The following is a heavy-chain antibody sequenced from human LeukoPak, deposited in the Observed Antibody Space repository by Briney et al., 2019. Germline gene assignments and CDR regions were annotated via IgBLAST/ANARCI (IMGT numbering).Heavy chain of an antibody. D-gene: IGHD3-16*01. Sequence: GGSLRLSCAASGFTFDDYGMSWVRQAPGKGLEWVSGINWNGGSTGYADSVKGRFTISRDNAKNSLYPQMNSLRAEDTALYYCAREPGGYYYYYMDVWGKGTTVTVSS. CDR1: GFTFDDYG. J-gene: IGHJ6*03. CDR2: INWNGGST. CDR3: AREPGGYYYYYMDV. V-gene: IGHV3-20*04.